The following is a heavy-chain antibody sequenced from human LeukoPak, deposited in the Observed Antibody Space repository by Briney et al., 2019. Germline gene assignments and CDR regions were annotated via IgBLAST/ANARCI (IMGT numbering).Heavy chain of an antibody. CDR1: GFTFSSYA. CDR2: ISYDDGSNK. D-gene: IGHD3-10*01. Sequence: GGSLRLSCAASGFTFSSYAMHWVRQAPGKGLEWVAVISYDDGSNKYYADSVKGRFTISGDNSKHTVYLEMNSLRVEDTAMYYCSKERPEEYYGSGSYFDYWGQGTLVTVSS. V-gene: IGHV3-30*04. CDR3: SKERPEEYYGSGSYFDY. J-gene: IGHJ4*02.